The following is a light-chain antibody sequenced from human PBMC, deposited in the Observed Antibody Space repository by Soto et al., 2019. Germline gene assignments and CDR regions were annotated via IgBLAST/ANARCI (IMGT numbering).Light chain of an antibody. CDR1: QDITNY. CDR2: DAS. V-gene: IGKV1-33*01. CDR3: QQYGDLPLT. Sequence: DIPMTQSPSSLSAAVGDRVTVTCQASQDITNYLSWYQQKPGKAPKLLISDASNLEIGVPSRFSGRGSGTDFSLTINSLQPEDFATYSCQQYGDLPLTFGGGTKVEVK. J-gene: IGKJ4*01.